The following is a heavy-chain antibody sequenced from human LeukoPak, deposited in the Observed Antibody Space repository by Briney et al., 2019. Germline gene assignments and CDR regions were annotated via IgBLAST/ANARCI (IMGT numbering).Heavy chain of an antibody. CDR1: GGSISSGGYY. V-gene: IGHV4-30-2*01. Sequence: PSETLSLTCTVSGGSISSGGYYWSWIRQPLGKGLEWIGYIYHSGSTYYNPSLKSRVTISVDRSKNQFSLKLSSVTAADTAVYYCARVMGPYFDYWGQGTLVTVSS. D-gene: IGHD3-10*01. CDR3: ARVMGPYFDY. CDR2: IYHSGST. J-gene: IGHJ4*02.